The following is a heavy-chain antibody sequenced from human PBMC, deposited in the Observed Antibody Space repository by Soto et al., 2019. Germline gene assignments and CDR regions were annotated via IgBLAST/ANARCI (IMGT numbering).Heavy chain of an antibody. CDR1: GYTFTGYA. V-gene: IGHV1-3*05. D-gene: IGHD6-19*01. CDR3: ARAVAVAADFDY. Sequence: QVQLVQSGAEEKKPGASVKVSCKASGYTFTGYAMHWVRQAPGQRLEWMGWINAGNGNTKYSQKFQGRVTITRDTSGSTAYMGLSSLRSEDTAVYCWARAVAVAADFDYWGQGTLVTLSS. J-gene: IGHJ4*02. CDR2: INAGNGNT.